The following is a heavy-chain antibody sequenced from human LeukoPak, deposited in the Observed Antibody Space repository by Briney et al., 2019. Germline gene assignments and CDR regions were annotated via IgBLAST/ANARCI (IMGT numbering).Heavy chain of an antibody. CDR1: GFTFSSYG. CDR3: AKDLPRDIVVVPAAIDCYHGMDV. J-gene: IGHJ6*02. D-gene: IGHD2-2*02. V-gene: IGHV3-30*18. CDR2: ISYDGSNK. Sequence: PGRSLRLSCAASGFTFSSYGMHWVRQAPGKGLEWVAVISYDGSNKYYADSVKGRFTISRDNSKNTLYLQMNSLRAEDTAVYYCAKDLPRDIVVVPAAIDCYHGMDVWGQGTTVTVSS.